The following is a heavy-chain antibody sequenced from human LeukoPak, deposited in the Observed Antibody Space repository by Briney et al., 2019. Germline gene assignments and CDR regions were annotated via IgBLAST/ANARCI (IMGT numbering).Heavy chain of an antibody. D-gene: IGHD6-19*01. CDR2: ISSSGSTI. V-gene: IGHV3-11*01. CDR1: GFNFSDYY. J-gene: IGHJ3*02. CDR3: ARESWTSGPRDAFDI. Sequence: GGSLRLSCAVSGFNFSDYYMSWIRQAPGKGLEWVSYISSSGSTIYYADSVKGRFTISRDNAKNSLYLQMNSLRAEDTAVYYCARESWTSGPRDAFDIWGQGTMVTVSS.